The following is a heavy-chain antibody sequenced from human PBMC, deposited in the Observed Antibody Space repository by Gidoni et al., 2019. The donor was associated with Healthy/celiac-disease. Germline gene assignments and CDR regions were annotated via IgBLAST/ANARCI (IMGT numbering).Heavy chain of an antibody. CDR3: VKDASSWYDYFDY. V-gene: IGHV3-30*18. Sequence: QVQLVESGRGVVQPGRSLRLSCAASGFTFSSYGMHCVRQAPGKGLEVVAVISYDGNNKYYADSVKGRFTISRDNSKNTLYLQMNSLRAEDTAMYYCVKDASSWYDYFDYWGQGTLVTVSS. CDR2: ISYDGNNK. CDR1: GFTFSSYG. D-gene: IGHD6-13*01. J-gene: IGHJ4*02.